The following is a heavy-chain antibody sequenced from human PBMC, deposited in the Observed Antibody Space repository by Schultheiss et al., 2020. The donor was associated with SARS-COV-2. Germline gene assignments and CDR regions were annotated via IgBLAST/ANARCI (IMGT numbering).Heavy chain of an antibody. J-gene: IGHJ5*02. CDR1: GGSIRLLRSS. Sequence: SQTLSLTCTVSGGSIRLLRSSCFWIRQPPGKGLEWIGSIYYSGSTYYNPSLKSRVTISVDTSKNQFSLKLSSVTAADAAVYYCARKYIVVVPAAPWFDPWGQGTLVTVSS. D-gene: IGHD2-2*01. V-gene: IGHV4-39*07. CDR2: IYYSGST. CDR3: ARKYIVVVPAAPWFDP.